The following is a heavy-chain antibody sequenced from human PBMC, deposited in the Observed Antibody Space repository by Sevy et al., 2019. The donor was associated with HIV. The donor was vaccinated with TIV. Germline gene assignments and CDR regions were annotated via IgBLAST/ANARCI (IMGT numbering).Heavy chain of an antibody. CDR3: TTDTYYYDSSGYYLDY. CDR2: IKSKTDGGTT. V-gene: IGHV3-15*01. D-gene: IGHD3-22*01. Sequence: GGSLRLSCAASGFTFSNAWMSWVRQAPGKGLEWAGRIKSKTDGGTTDYAAPVKGRFTISRDDSKNTLYLQMNSLKTEDTAVYYCTTDTYYYDSSGYYLDYWGQGTLVTVSS. CDR1: GFTFSNAW. J-gene: IGHJ4*02.